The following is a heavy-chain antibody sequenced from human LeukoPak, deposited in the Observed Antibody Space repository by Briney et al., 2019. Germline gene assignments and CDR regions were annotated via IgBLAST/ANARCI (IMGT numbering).Heavy chain of an antibody. V-gene: IGHV3-43*01. CDR3: ARGFHRYNYDSGAYSVY. J-gene: IGHJ4*02. CDR1: GLTFEDYT. D-gene: IGHD3-22*01. Sequence: GGSLRLSCEGSGLTFEDYTMHWVRQAPGKGLEWVSLINRGGTTTVYADSVEGRFTISRDNAKNSLYLQMNSLRAEDTAVYYCARGFHRYNYDSGAYSVYWGQGTLVTVSS. CDR2: INRGGTTT.